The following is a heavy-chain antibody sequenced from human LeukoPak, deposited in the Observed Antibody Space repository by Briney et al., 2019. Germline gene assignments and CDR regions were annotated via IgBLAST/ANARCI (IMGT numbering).Heavy chain of an antibody. CDR3: ARETKQARPTTAAAGIDC. CDR1: GYTFTNYA. CDR2: INTNTGNP. D-gene: IGHD6-13*01. V-gene: IGHV7-4-1*02. J-gene: IGHJ4*02. Sequence: ASVKVSCKASGYTFTNYAMNWVRQAPGQGLEWVGWINTNTGNPTYAQGFTGRFVFSLDTSVSTAYLQISSLEAEDTAVYYCARETKQARPTTAAAGIDCWGQGTLVTVSS.